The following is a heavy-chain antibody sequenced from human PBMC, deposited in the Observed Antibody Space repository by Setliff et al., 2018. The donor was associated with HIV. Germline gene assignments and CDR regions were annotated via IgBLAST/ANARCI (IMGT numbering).Heavy chain of an antibody. D-gene: IGHD3-22*01. CDR2: IKYGGTT. CDR1: GDSFSSNSNH. V-gene: IGHV4-39*07. J-gene: IGHJ4*01. CDR3: ARDPHYFDTSGYYSWFYFDC. Sequence: SETLSLTCTVSGDSFSSNSNHWGWIRQPPGKGLEWIGNIKYGGTTYYNPSLKSRVSISIDTSKSQFSLKLTSVTAADTAVYFCARDPHYFDTSGYYSWFYFDCWGHGTLVTVSS.